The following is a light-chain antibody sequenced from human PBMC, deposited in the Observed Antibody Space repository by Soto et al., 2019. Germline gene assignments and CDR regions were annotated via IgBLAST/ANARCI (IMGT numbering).Light chain of an antibody. J-gene: IGLJ1*01. CDR3: SSYSTITVPFL. CDR1: SSDVGGFKY. CDR2: EVT. Sequence: QSVLTQPASVSGSAGQSITITCTGTSSDVGGFKYVSWYQHHPGKVPKLLIFEVTNRPSGVSTRFSGSKSGNTASLTISGLQAEDEADYYCSSYSTITVPFLLGTGTKLTVL. V-gene: IGLV2-14*01.